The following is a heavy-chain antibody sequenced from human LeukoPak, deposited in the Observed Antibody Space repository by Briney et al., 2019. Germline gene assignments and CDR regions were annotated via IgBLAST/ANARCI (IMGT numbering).Heavy chain of an antibody. J-gene: IGHJ5*02. D-gene: IGHD2-2*01. CDR3: ARGSPYCSSTSCYSFGFDP. V-gene: IGHV4-59*01. CDR2: IYYSGST. CDR1: GGSISSYY. Sequence: SETLSLTCTVSGGSISSYYWSWIRQPPGKGLEWIGYIYYSGSTNYNPSLKSRVTISVDTSKNQFSLKLSSVTAADTAVYYCARGSPYCSSTSCYSFGFDPWGQGTLVTVSS.